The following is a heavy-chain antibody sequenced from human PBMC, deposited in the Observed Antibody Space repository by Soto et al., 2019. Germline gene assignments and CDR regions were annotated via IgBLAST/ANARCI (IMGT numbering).Heavy chain of an antibody. CDR1: GYIFGNNV. V-gene: IGHV1-3*04. CDR3: ARDPIWTYTWNYARLNYLDP. D-gene: IGHD1-7*01. Sequence: ASVNVSCKSSGYIFGNNVIHWLRQAAGQTLELMGWIHTAKGNTKYSQKFEARVTLTRDTAASTAYMELNSLRSDDTAVYYCARDPIWTYTWNYARLNYLDPWGQGTLVNVSS. J-gene: IGHJ5*02. CDR2: IHTAKGNT.